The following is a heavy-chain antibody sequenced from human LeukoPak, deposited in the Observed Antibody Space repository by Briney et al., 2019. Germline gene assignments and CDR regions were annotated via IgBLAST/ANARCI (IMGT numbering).Heavy chain of an antibody. Sequence: SVKASCKASGGTFSSYAISWVRQAPGQGLEWMGGITPIFGTANYAQKFQGRVTITADESTSTAYMELSSLRSEDTAVYYCARDRRDGYSYFDLWGRGTLVTISS. CDR1: GGTFSSYA. V-gene: IGHV1-69*13. D-gene: IGHD5-24*01. CDR2: ITPIFGTA. CDR3: ARDRRDGYSYFDL. J-gene: IGHJ2*01.